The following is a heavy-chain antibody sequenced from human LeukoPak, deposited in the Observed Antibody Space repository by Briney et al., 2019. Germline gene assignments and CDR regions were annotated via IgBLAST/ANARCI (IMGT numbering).Heavy chain of an antibody. CDR2: ISAYNGNT. D-gene: IGHD3-22*01. CDR3: ASGDSRGVDY. V-gene: IGHV1-18*01. J-gene: IGHJ4*02. Sequence: GGSLRLSCAASEFTFTSYGISWVRQAPGQGLEWMGWISAYNGNTNYAQKLQGRVTMTTDTSTSTAYMELRSLRSDDTAVYYCASGDSRGVDYWGQGTLVTVSS. CDR1: EFTFTSYG.